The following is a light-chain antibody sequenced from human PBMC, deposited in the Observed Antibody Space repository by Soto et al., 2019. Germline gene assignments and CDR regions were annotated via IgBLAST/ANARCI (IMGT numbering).Light chain of an antibody. J-gene: IGKJ2*02. Sequence: DIVMTQSPLSLPVTPGEPASISCRSSQSLLHSNGYNYLDWYLQKPGQSPQLLIYLGSNRASGVPDRFSGSGSGTDFTLKISRVEAEDVGFYYCMQALQTPPWTFGQGTKLEIK. CDR2: LGS. CDR3: MQALQTPPWT. V-gene: IGKV2-28*01. CDR1: QSLLHSNGYNY.